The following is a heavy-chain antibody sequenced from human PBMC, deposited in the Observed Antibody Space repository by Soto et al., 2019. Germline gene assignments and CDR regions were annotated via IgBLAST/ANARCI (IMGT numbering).Heavy chain of an antibody. J-gene: IGHJ4*02. CDR3: ASEAYYDFWSGYYL. CDR2: IKQDGSEK. V-gene: IGHV3-7*01. CDR1: GFTFSSYW. D-gene: IGHD3-3*01. Sequence: GGSLRLSCAAPGFTFSSYWMSWVRQAPGKGLEWVADIKQDGSEKYYVDSVKGRFTISRDNAKNSLYLQMNSLRAEDTAVYYCASEAYYDFWSGYYLWGQGTLVTVSS.